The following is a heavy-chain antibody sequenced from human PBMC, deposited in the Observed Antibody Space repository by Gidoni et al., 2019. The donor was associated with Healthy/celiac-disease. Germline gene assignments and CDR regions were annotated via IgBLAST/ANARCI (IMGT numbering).Heavy chain of an antibody. CDR3: ARRRRQGLVFSIKKPYCIDD. V-gene: IGHV2-26*01. D-gene: IGHD6-19*01. CDR1: GFLLNHARMG. CDR2: IFTNDKK. Sequence: QVTLKESGLVLVKPIETLTLLCDSCGFLLNHARMGVRWIRQPPGKALEWLAHIFTNDKKSYSTSPESRLTITTDDTNSHSVLTKTNMVPVDTTTYYCARRRRQGLVFSIKKPYCIDDWGQGTPVTVSS. J-gene: IGHJ4*02.